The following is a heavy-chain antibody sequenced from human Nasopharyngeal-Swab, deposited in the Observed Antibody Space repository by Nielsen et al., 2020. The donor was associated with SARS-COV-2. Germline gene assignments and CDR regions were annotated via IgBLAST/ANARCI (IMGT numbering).Heavy chain of an antibody. CDR3: ARDTYSNYASYYYYMDV. CDR2: ISSSSSYI. CDR1: GFTFSSYS. V-gene: IGHV3-21*01. J-gene: IGHJ6*03. Sequence: GESLKISCAASGFTFSSYSMNWVRQAPGKGLEWVSSISSSSSYIYYADSVKGRFTISRDNAKNSLYLQMNSLRAEDMAVYYCARDTYSNYASYYYYMDVWGKGTTVTVSS. D-gene: IGHD4-11*01.